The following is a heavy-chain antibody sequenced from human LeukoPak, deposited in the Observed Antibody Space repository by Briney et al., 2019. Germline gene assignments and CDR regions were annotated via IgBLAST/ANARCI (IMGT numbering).Heavy chain of an antibody. CDR3: ARAQYYDIFSYYYYCGMDV. CDR2: INHSGST. Sequence: PSETLSLTCAVYGGSFSGYYWSWIRQPPGKGLEWIGEINHSGSTNYNPSLKSRVTISVDTSKNQFSLKLSSVTAADTAVYYCARAQYYDIFSYYYYCGMDVWGQGTTVTVSS. CDR1: GGSFSGYY. D-gene: IGHD3-9*01. V-gene: IGHV4-34*01. J-gene: IGHJ6*02.